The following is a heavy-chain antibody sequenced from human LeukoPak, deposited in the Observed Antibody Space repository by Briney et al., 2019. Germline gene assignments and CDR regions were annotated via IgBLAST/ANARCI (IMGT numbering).Heavy chain of an antibody. D-gene: IGHD2-2*01. J-gene: IGHJ2*01. Sequence: SETLSLTCTVSGGSISSGSYYWSWIRQPAGRGLEWIGRIYTSGSTNYNPSLKSRVTISVDTSKNQFSLKLSSVTAADTAVYYCARDAIVVVPAAMPVWYFDLWGRGTLVTVSS. CDR2: IYTSGST. V-gene: IGHV4-61*02. CDR3: ARDAIVVVPAAMPVWYFDL. CDR1: GGSISSGSYY.